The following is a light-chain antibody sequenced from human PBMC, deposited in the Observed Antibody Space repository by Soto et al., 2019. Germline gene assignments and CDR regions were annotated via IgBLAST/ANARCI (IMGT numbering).Light chain of an antibody. CDR1: QSVSSY. V-gene: IGKV3-11*01. CDR2: DAS. J-gene: IGKJ5*01. Sequence: EIVLTPSPATLSLSPGERAPLSFRASQSVSSYLAWYQQKPGQAPRLLIYDASNRATGIPARFSGSGSGTDFTLTISSLEPEDFAVYYCQQRSNWPPITFGQGTRLEIK. CDR3: QQRSNWPPIT.